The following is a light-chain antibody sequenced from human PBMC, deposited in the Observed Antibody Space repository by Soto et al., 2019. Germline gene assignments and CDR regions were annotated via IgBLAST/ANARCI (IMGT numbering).Light chain of an antibody. CDR1: SNDVGGYNY. V-gene: IGLV2-14*01. Sequence: QSALTQPTSVAGSPGQSITISCTGTSNDVGGYNYVSWYQQPPGKAPKLMIYDVSNRPSGVSNRFSGSKSGNTASLTISGLQAEDEGDYYCSSYTGSGVVVFGGGTKLTVL. CDR3: SSYTGSGVVV. CDR2: DVS. J-gene: IGLJ2*01.